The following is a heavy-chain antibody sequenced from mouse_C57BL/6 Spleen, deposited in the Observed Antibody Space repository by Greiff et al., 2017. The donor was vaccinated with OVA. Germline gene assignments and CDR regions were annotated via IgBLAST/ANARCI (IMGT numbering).Heavy chain of an antibody. CDR1: GFNIKDDY. Sequence: EVKLMESGAELVRPGASVKLSCTASGFNIKDDYMHWVKQRPEQGLEWIGWIDPENGDTEYASKFQGKATITADTSSNTAYLQLSSLTSEDTAVYYCTTLGLGYAMDYWGQGTSVTVSS. CDR2: IDPENGDT. J-gene: IGHJ4*01. D-gene: IGHD2-4*01. V-gene: IGHV14-4*01. CDR3: TTLGLGYAMDY.